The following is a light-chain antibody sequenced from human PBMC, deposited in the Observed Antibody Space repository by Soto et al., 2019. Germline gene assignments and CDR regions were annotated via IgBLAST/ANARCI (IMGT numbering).Light chain of an antibody. CDR1: SSDVGAYNY. CDR3: SSYTTSSTVV. Sequence: QSALTQPASVSGSPGQSITISCTGTSSDVGAYNYVSWYQQHPGKAPKLMIYDVSNWPSGVSYRFSGSKSGNTASLTISGLQAEDEADYYCSSYTTSSTVVFGGGTKVTVL. J-gene: IGLJ2*01. V-gene: IGLV2-14*01. CDR2: DVS.